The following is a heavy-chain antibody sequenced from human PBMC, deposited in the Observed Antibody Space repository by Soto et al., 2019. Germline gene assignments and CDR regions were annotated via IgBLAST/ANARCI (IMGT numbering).Heavy chain of an antibody. V-gene: IGHV3-23*01. J-gene: IGHJ5*01. CDR3: ARVPLASYYWFDP. CDR1: GFTFSSYA. Sequence: GGSLRLSCAASGFTFSSYAMSWVRQAPGKGLEWVSAISGSGGSTYYADSVKGRFTISRDNARYTVFLQMNSLRAEDTAVYYCARVPLASYYWFDPSGQGSLVTVSS. D-gene: IGHD1-26*01. CDR2: ISGSGGST.